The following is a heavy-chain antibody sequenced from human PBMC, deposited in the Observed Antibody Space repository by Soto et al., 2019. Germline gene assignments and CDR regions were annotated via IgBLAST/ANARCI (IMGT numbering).Heavy chain of an antibody. CDR3: ARSAAAGQNWYFDI. Sequence: QVQLVQSGAEVNKPVSSVKFSFKASGVTFSSYTISWVRQAPGQGLEWMGRIIPILGIANYAQKFKGRVTITADKSTSTAYMELSSLRSEDTAVYYCARSAAAGQNWYFDIWCRGTMVTVSS. CDR1: GVTFSSYT. D-gene: IGHD6-13*01. J-gene: IGHJ2*01. CDR2: IIPILGIA. V-gene: IGHV1-69*02.